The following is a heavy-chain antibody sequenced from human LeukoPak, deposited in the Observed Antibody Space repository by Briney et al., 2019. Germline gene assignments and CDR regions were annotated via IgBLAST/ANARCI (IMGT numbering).Heavy chain of an antibody. CDR2: ISGSGGST. J-gene: IGHJ1*01. CDR1: GFTFSSYA. CDR3: AKEGPERIVVVPAAYFQH. Sequence: GSLRLSCAASGFTFSSYALSWVRQAPGKGLEWVSAISGSGGSTYYADSVKGRFTISRDNSKNTLYLQMNSLRAEDTAVYYCAKEGPERIVVVPAAYFQHWGQGTLVTVSS. D-gene: IGHD2-2*01. V-gene: IGHV3-23*01.